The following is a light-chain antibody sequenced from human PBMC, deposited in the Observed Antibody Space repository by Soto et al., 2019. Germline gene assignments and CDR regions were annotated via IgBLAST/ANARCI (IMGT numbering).Light chain of an antibody. Sequence: DIHMTQSPSPLSAFVGDRVSITCRASQNISRWLAWYQQKPGKAPKLLIYDGSTLESGVPSRFSGSGSGTEFILTISSLQPDDFASFYCQEYSNGWRFGQGTKVDIK. CDR3: QEYSNGWR. J-gene: IGKJ1*01. V-gene: IGKV1-5*01. CDR2: DGS. CDR1: QNISRW.